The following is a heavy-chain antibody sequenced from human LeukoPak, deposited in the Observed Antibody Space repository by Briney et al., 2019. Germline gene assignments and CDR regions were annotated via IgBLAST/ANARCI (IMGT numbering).Heavy chain of an antibody. D-gene: IGHD6-6*01. J-gene: IGHJ3*02. V-gene: IGHV4-30-2*01. CDR1: DGSISSGGYS. CDR3: ARTSIAARRANAFDI. CDR2: IYHSGST. Sequence: SQTLSLTCAVSDGSISSGGYSWSWIRQPPGKGLEWIGYIYHSGSTYYNPSLKSRVTISVDRSKNQFSLKLSSVTAADTAVYYCARTSIAARRANAFDIWGQGTMVTVSS.